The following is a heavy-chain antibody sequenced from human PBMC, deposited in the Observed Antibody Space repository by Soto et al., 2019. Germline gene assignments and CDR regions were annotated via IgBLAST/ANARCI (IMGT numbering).Heavy chain of an antibody. CDR3: ASGSYYGY. J-gene: IGHJ4*02. CDR2: INPSGGST. Sequence: QVQLVQSGAEVKKPGASVKVSCKASGYTFTSYYMHWVRQAPGQGLEWMGIINPSGGSTSYAQKSXGXVXXTRDTSTSTVYMELSSLRSEDPAVYYCASGSYYGYWGQGILVTVSS. CDR1: GYTFTSYY. D-gene: IGHD1-26*01. V-gene: IGHV1-46*03.